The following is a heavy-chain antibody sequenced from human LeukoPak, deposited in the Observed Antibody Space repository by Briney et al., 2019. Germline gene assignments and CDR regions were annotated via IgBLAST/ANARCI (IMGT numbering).Heavy chain of an antibody. J-gene: IGHJ4*02. Sequence: KPSETLSLTCTVSGYSISSGYYWGWIRQPPGKGLEWIGSIYHSGSTYYNPSLKSRVTISVDTSKNQFSLKLSSVTAADTAVYYCARRTGHFDYWGQGTLVTVSS. V-gene: IGHV4-38-2*02. CDR3: ARRTGHFDY. CDR2: IYHSGST. CDR1: GYSISSGYY.